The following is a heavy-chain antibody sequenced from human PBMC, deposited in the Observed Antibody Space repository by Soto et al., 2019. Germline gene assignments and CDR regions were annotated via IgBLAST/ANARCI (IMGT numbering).Heavy chain of an antibody. J-gene: IGHJ6*03. Sequence: QVQLVQSGAEVKKPGSSVKVSCKASGGTFSSYTISWVRQAPGQGLEWLGRIIPTLGIANYAQKFQGRVTITADKSTSTAYMELSSLRSEDTAVYYCASNIAAARYYYYYMDVWGKGTTVTVSS. CDR3: ASNIAAARYYYYYMDV. CDR1: GGTFSSYT. CDR2: IIPTLGIA. D-gene: IGHD6-13*01. V-gene: IGHV1-69*02.